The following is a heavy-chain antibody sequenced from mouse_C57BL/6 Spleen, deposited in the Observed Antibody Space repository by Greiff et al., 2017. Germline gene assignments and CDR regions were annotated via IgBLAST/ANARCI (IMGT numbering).Heavy chain of an antibody. Sequence: DVQLQESGAELVRPGASVKLSCTASGFNIKDYYMHWVKQRPEQGLEWIGRIDPEDGDTEYAPKFPGQATMTADTSSNTAYLKLSSLTSEDTAVYYCTGPIYYDYDDYAMDYWGQGTSVTVSS. CDR3: TGPIYYDYDDYAMDY. CDR1: GFNIKDYY. D-gene: IGHD2-4*01. J-gene: IGHJ4*01. V-gene: IGHV14-1*01. CDR2: IDPEDGDT.